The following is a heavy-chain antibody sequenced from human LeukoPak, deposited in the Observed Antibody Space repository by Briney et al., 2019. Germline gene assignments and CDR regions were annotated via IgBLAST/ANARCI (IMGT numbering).Heavy chain of an antibody. CDR3: AKARTASGYGDFDY. D-gene: IGHD3-3*01. Sequence: PGGSLRLSCAASGFTFSSYAMSWVRQAPGKGLEWVSAISGSGGSTYYADSVKGRFTISRDNSKNTLYLQMNSLSAEDTAVYYCAKARTASGYGDFDYWGQGSLVTVSS. J-gene: IGHJ4*02. V-gene: IGHV3-23*01. CDR2: ISGSGGST. CDR1: GFTFSSYA.